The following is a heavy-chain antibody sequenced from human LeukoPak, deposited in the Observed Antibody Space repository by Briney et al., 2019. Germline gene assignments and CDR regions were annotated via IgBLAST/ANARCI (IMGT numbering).Heavy chain of an antibody. Sequence: SETLSLTCAVSGYSISSGYYWGWIRQPPGKGLEWIGSIYHSGSTYYNPSLKSRVTISVDTSKNQSSLKLSSVTAADTAVYYCARAGITMVRGVHGWFDPWGQGTLVTVSS. CDR1: GYSISSGYY. V-gene: IGHV4-38-2*01. CDR3: ARAGITMVRGVHGWFDP. D-gene: IGHD3-10*01. J-gene: IGHJ5*02. CDR2: IYHSGST.